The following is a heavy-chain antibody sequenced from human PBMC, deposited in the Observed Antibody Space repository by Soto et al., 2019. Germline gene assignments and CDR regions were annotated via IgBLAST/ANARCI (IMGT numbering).Heavy chain of an antibody. Sequence: GGSLRLSCAASGFTFSSYCMHWVRQAPGKGLEWVAVISYDGSNKYYADYVKGRFTISRDNSKNTLYLQMNSLRAEDTAVYYCAKVVGQSVTMVRGVIIPWFDPWGQGTLVTVSS. V-gene: IGHV3-30*18. CDR2: ISYDGSNK. CDR3: AKVVGQSVTMVRGVIIPWFDP. J-gene: IGHJ5*02. D-gene: IGHD3-10*01. CDR1: GFTFSSYC.